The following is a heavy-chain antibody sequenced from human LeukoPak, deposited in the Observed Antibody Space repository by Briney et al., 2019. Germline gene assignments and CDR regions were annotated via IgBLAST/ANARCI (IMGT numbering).Heavy chain of an antibody. Sequence: QTGGSLRLSCAASGFTFSSYWMSWVRQAPGKGLEWLAVIWYDGSIKYYADSVKGRFTISRDNSKNTLYLQMNSLRAEDTAVYYCARDPQQWLVSYFDNWGQGILVTVSS. V-gene: IGHV3-33*08. J-gene: IGHJ4*02. CDR3: ARDPQQWLVSYFDN. CDR1: GFTFSSYW. CDR2: IWYDGSIK. D-gene: IGHD6-19*01.